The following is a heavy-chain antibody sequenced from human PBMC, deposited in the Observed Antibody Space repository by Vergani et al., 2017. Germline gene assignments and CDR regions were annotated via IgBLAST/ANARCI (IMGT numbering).Heavy chain of an antibody. D-gene: IGHD3-10*01. Sequence: QLQLQESGSGLVKPSQTLSLTCAVSSGSISSGGYSWSWIRQPPGKGLEWMGYVSFRGDTLYDPSVKGRMTISLNTSSNQFSLYLTSVTAADTAVYYCARSRIYYGAGSPDYWGQGTLVTVSS. CDR2: VSFRGDT. J-gene: IGHJ4*02. CDR3: ARSRIYYGAGSPDY. V-gene: IGHV4-30-2*02. CDR1: SGSISSGGYS.